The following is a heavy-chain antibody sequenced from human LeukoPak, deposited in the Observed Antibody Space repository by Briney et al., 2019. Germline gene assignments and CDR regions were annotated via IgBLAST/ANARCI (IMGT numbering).Heavy chain of an antibody. D-gene: IGHD3-16*01. CDR3: VTWGQGGSFHI. CDR2: INADSGGT. J-gene: IGHJ3*02. CDR1: GNTFKDSF. Sequence: ASVKVSSKASGNTFKDSFVNRVRQAPGQGVQWLGWINADSGGTKIAQKFQGRVNMTRETSIHTAYMELSNLGGDDTAVYYCVTWGQGGSFHIWGQGTLVSVSS. V-gene: IGHV1-2*02.